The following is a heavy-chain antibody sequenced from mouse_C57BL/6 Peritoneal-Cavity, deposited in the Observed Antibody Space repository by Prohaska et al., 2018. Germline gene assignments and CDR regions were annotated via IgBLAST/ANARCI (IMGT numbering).Heavy chain of an antibody. Sequence: PSNGNTTYAPKFQGKATITADTSSNTAYLQLSSLTSEDTAIYYCAGGYPDWFAYWSQGTLVTVS. D-gene: IGHD2-2*01. CDR2: PSNGNT. CDR3: AGGYPDWFAY. J-gene: IGHJ3*01. V-gene: IGHV14-3*01.